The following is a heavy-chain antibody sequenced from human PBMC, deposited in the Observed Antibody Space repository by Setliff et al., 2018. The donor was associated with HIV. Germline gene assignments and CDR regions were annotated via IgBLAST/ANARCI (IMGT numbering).Heavy chain of an antibody. D-gene: IGHD1-26*01. J-gene: IGHJ3*02. CDR2: IIPMFGTR. CDR1: GGTFSSYA. Sequence: SVKVSCKASGGTFSSYAINWVRQAPGQGHEWMGGIIPMFGTRNYAQKFQGRVTITADESTSTAYMELSSLRSEDTALYYCARGQSQGYAYSGSYGAFDIWGQGTMVTVSS. CDR3: ARGQSQGYAYSGSYGAFDI. V-gene: IGHV1-69*13.